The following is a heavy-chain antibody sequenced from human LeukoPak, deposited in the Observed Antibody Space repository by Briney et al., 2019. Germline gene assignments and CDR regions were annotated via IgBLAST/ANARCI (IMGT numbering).Heavy chain of an antibody. CDR3: AREYCSGGSCYNDAFDI. V-gene: IGHV3-21*01. CDR2: ISSSSSYI. CDR1: GITFSNYA. J-gene: IGHJ3*02. D-gene: IGHD2-15*01. Sequence: GGSLRLSCTASGITFSNYAMNWVRQAPGKGLEWVSSISSSSSYIYYADSVKGRFTISRDNAKNSLYLQMNSLRAEDTAVYYCAREYCSGGSCYNDAFDIWGQGTMVTVSS.